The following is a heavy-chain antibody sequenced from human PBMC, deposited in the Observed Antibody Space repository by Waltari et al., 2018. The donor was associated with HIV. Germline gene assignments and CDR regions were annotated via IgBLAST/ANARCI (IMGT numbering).Heavy chain of an antibody. J-gene: IGHJ5*02. CDR1: GYTFTGYS. CDR2: INPNSGGT. D-gene: IGHD3-10*01. Sequence: QVQLVQSGAEVQKPGASVKVSCQASGYTFTGYSMHWVWQAPGQGLEWMGRINPNSGGTNYAQKFQGRVTMTRDTSISTAYMELSRLRSDDTAVYYCARGFGELPPNWFDPWGQGTLVTVSS. V-gene: IGHV1-2*06. CDR3: ARGFGELPPNWFDP.